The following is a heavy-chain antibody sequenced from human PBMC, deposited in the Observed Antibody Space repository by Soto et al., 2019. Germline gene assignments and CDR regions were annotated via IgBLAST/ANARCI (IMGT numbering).Heavy chain of an antibody. D-gene: IGHD3-9*01. CDR2: IRSRTNSFAT. CDR1: GFTFSGAA. CDR3: TRRKNDDIRFYYYYGLDV. V-gene: IGHV3-73*01. J-gene: IGHJ6*02. Sequence: EVQLVESGGDLVQPGGSLKLSCAGSGFTFSGAAMHWVRQAPGKGLEWVGRIRSRTNSFATAYAASLKGRLTISRDDSKNTTYLQMNSLKAEDTAVYYCTRRKNDDIRFYYYYGLDVWGQGTAVTVSS.